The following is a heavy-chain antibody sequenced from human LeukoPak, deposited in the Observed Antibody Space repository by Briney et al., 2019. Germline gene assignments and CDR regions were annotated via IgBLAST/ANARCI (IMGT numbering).Heavy chain of an antibody. CDR2: ISYDGSNK. J-gene: IGHJ4*02. V-gene: IGHV3-30-3*01. Sequence: GGSLRLSCAASGFTFSSYAMHWVRQAPGKGLEWVAVISYDGSNKYYADSMKGRFTISRDNSKNTLYLQMNSLRAEDTAVYYCARERSGSYPFDYWGQGTLVTVSS. CDR3: ARERSGSYPFDY. CDR1: GFTFSSYA. D-gene: IGHD1-26*01.